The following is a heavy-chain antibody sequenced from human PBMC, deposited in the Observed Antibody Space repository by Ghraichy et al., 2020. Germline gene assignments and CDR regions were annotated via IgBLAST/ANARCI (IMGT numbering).Heavy chain of an antibody. J-gene: IGHJ4*02. V-gene: IGHV3-30*18. Sequence: LSLTCAASGFTFSSYGMHWVRQAPGKGLEWVAVISYDGSNKYYADSVKGRFTISRDNSKNTLYLQMNSLRAEDTAVYYCAKDREYYDFWSGIDYWGQGTLVTVSS. CDR1: GFTFSSYG. CDR3: AKDREYYDFWSGIDY. D-gene: IGHD3-3*01. CDR2: ISYDGSNK.